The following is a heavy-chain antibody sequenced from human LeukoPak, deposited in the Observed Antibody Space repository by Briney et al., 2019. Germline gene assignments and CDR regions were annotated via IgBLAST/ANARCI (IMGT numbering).Heavy chain of an antibody. V-gene: IGHV5-51*01. CDR3: ARGDDILTGYYMPVY. Sequence: GESLKISCKGSGYRFSTYWIGWVRQMPGKGLEWMGIIYPGDSETTYSPSFQGQVTMSADRSISTAYLQWSSLKASDTAMYYCARGDDILTGYYMPVYWGQGTLVTVSS. CDR2: IYPGDSET. J-gene: IGHJ4*02. D-gene: IGHD3-9*01. CDR1: GYRFSTYW.